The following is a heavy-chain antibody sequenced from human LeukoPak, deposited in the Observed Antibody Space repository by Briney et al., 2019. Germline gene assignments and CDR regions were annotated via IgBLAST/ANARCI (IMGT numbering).Heavy chain of an antibody. CDR2: IYYDGSF. J-gene: IGHJ4*02. V-gene: IGHV4-59*01. Sequence: PSETLSLTCTVSGGSISSYYWSWIRQPPGKRLEWIGYIYYDGSFNYNPSLKSRVTISVDTSRNQSSLKVTSVTAADTAVYYCARAAIEGATTDLDYWGQGTLVTVSS. CDR1: GGSISSYY. CDR3: ARAAIEGATTDLDY. D-gene: IGHD1-26*01.